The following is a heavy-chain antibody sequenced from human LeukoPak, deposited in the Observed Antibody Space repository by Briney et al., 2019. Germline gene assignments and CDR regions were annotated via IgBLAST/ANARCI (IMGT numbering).Heavy chain of an antibody. CDR3: ARPLYYYDSSGYYDY. CDR1: GYTFTGYY. V-gene: IGHV1-2*02. J-gene: IGHJ4*02. CDR2: INPNSGGT. D-gene: IGHD3-22*01. Sequence: GASVKVSCKASGYTFTGYYMHWVRQAPGQGLEWMGWINPNSGGTNYAQKFQGRVTMTRDTSISTAYMELSRLRSDDTAVYYCARPLYYYDSSGYYDYWGQGTLVTVSS.